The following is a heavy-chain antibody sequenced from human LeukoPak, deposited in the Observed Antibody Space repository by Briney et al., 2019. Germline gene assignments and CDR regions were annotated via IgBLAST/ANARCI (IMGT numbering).Heavy chain of an antibody. V-gene: IGHV3-15*01. CDR2: IKSKTDGATT. CDR1: GFTFSNAW. D-gene: IGHD1-20*01. J-gene: IGHJ3*02. CDR3: TTDNNWNDDAFDI. Sequence: KTGGSLRLSCAASGFTFSNAWMSWVRQAPGKGLEWVGRIKSKTDGATTDYAAPVKGRFTISRDDSKNTLYLQMNSLKTEDTAVYYCTTDNNWNDDAFDIWGQGTMVTVSS.